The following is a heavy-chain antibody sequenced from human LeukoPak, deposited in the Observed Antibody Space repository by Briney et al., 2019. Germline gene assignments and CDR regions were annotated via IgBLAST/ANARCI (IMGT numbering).Heavy chain of an antibody. Sequence: GGSLRLSCSASGFTFRDYAMHWVRQAPGKGLEYVSAISSNGGSAYYADSVKGRFTISRDNSKNTLYLQMSSLRVEDTAVHYCVKVATIRIEDRYFDPWGQGALVTVSS. J-gene: IGHJ4*02. D-gene: IGHD5-12*01. CDR1: GFTFRDYA. V-gene: IGHV3-64D*06. CDR3: VKVATIRIEDRYFDP. CDR2: ISSNGGSA.